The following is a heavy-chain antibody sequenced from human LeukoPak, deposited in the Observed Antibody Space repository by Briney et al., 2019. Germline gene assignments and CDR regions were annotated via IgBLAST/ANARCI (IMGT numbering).Heavy chain of an antibody. CDR2: LSGTGRYI. CDR3: ARSLRDAFDI. J-gene: IGHJ3*02. Sequence: PGGSLILSCAASGFTFSSYTMNWVRQAPGKGLEWASSLSGTGRYIYYADLMKGRFTISRDNAKNSLYLQMNSLRAEDTAVYYCARSLRDAFDIWGQGTMVTVSS. V-gene: IGHV3-21*06. CDR1: GFTFSSYT.